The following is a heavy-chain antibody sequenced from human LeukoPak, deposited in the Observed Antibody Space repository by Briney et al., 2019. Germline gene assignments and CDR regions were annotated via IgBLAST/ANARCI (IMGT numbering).Heavy chain of an antibody. CDR3: ARAGGSSWLLDY. Sequence: GGSLRLSSAASGFTFSSYSMNWVRQAPGKGLWWVSSISSSISYIYYADSLKGRFTISRDNAKNTLYLQMNSLRAEDTAVYYCARAGGSSWLLDYWGQGTLVTVSS. V-gene: IGHV3-21*01. D-gene: IGHD6-13*01. J-gene: IGHJ4*02. CDR2: ISSSISYI. CDR1: GFTFSSYS.